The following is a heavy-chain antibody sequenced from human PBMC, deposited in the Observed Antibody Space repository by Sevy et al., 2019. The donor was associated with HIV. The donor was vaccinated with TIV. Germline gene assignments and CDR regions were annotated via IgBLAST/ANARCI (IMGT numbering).Heavy chain of an antibody. CDR2: ISGSGGST. J-gene: IGHJ4*02. CDR1: GFTFSSYA. V-gene: IGHV3-23*01. D-gene: IGHD3-10*01. Sequence: GGFLRLSCAASGFTFSSYAMSWVRQAPGKGLEGVSAISGSGGSTYYADSVKGRFTVSRDNSKNTLYLQMNSLRAGDTAVYCCAKTYGSGRYFPHSSGYYYFDYWGQGTLVNVSS. CDR3: AKTYGSGRYFPHSSGYYYFDY.